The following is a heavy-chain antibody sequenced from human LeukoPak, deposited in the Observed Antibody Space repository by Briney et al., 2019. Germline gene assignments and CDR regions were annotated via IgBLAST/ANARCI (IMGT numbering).Heavy chain of an antibody. CDR3: ARDESYCSGGTCHTDFDY. J-gene: IGHJ4*02. V-gene: IGHV6-1*01. D-gene: IGHD2-15*01. CDR1: GDSVSSNSAA. CDR2: TYYRSKWYN. Sequence: SQTLSLTCAISGDSVSSNSAAWNWIRQSPSRGLEWLGRTYYRSKWYNDYAVSVKSRITINPDTSKNQFSLQLNSVTPEDTAVYYRARDESYCSGGTCHTDFDYWGQGTLVTVSS.